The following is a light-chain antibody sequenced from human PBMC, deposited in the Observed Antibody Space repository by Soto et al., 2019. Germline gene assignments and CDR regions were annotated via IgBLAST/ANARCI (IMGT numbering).Light chain of an antibody. CDR2: EVS. CDR1: SSDIGGYNY. CDR3: SSYTSSSTLYV. V-gene: IGLV2-14*01. J-gene: IGLJ1*01. Sequence: QSVLTQPASVSGSPGQSITISCAGTSSDIGGYNYVSWYQQHPGKAPKVMIYEVSNRPSGVSNRFSGSKSGNTASLTISGLQAKDEADYYCSSYTSSSTLYVLGSGTKVTVL.